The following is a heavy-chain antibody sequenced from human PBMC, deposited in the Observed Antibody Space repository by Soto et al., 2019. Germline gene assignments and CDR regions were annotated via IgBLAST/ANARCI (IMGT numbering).Heavy chain of an antibody. CDR2: IYYSGST. V-gene: IGHV4-59*01. CDR1: CGSISSYY. CDR3: ARGTETYYDFWSGYYWWFDP. Sequence: SETLSLTCTVSCGSISSYYWSWIRQPPGKGLEWIGYIYYSGSTNYNPSLKSRVTISVDTSKNQFSLKLSSVTAADTAVYYCARGTETYYDFWSGYYWWFDPWGQGTLVTVSS. J-gene: IGHJ5*02. D-gene: IGHD3-3*01.